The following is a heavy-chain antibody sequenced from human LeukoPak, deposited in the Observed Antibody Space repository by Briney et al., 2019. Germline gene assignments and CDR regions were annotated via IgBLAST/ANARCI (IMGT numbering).Heavy chain of an antibody. Sequence: GASVKVSCKASGYTFTSYDINWVRQATGQGLEWMGWMNPNSGNTGYAQKFQGRVTMTRNTSISTAYMELSSLRSEDTAVYYCARLRYYRNYYYYMDVWGKGTTVTISS. CDR3: ARLRYYRNYYYYMDV. CDR2: MNPNSGNT. D-gene: IGHD3-22*01. V-gene: IGHV1-8*01. J-gene: IGHJ6*03. CDR1: GYTFTSYD.